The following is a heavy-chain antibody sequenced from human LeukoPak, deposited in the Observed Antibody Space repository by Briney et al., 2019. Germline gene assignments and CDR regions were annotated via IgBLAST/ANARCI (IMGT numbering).Heavy chain of an antibody. CDR3: AREYCSSTSCLYDY. CDR2: ISSSGSSI. CDR1: GFTFNDYY. Sequence: PGGSLRLSCAASGFTFNDYYMNWIRQAPGKGLEWVSYISSSGSSIFQADSVKGRFTISRDKAKNSLYLQMNSLRAEDTAVYYCAREYCSSTSCLYDYWGQGTLVTVSS. D-gene: IGHD2-2*01. V-gene: IGHV3-11*04. J-gene: IGHJ4*02.